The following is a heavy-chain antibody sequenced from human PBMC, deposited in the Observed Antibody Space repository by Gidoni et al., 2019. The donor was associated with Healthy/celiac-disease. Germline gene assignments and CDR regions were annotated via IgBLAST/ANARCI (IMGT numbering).Heavy chain of an antibody. Sequence: EVQLVESGGGLVKPGGSLSLPCSPSGFTFSTPWRNWVRQAPGQGLEWVGRIKSKTDGGTTDYAAPVKGRFTISRDDSKNTLYLQMNSLKTEDTAVYYCTTDYRDLRFLEWLPRHYYYYYGMDVWGQGTTVTVSS. CDR2: IKSKTDGGTT. CDR3: TTDYRDLRFLEWLPRHYYYYYGMDV. J-gene: IGHJ6*02. CDR1: GFTFSTPW. D-gene: IGHD3-3*01. V-gene: IGHV3-15*07.